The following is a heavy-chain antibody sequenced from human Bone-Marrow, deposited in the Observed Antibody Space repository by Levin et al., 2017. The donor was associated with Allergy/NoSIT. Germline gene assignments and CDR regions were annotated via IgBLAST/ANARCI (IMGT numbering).Heavy chain of an antibody. CDR3: ASGAYSSSGFDS. V-gene: IGHV3-21*01. CDR2: ISSGSNYI. Sequence: PGGSLRLSCAASGFMYSSYTMNWVRQAPGKGLEWVSSISSGSNYIYYADLVKGRFTISRDNAQNSLYLQINSLRAEDTAVYYCASGAYSSSGFDSWGQGILVSVSS. CDR1: GFMYSSYT. D-gene: IGHD6-6*01. J-gene: IGHJ4*02.